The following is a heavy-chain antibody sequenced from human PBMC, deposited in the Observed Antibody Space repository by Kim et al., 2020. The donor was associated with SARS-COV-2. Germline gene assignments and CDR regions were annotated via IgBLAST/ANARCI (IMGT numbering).Heavy chain of an antibody. J-gene: IGHJ6*02. D-gene: IGHD3-10*01. Sequence: SETLSLTCSVSGDSIRSGTYYWTWVRQTPQKGLEWIGYIHLRGTTDYNPSLSSRVSISVDTSKNQFSLRLTAVTAADTAVYYCARDRGYYGSIHVWGQGTTVTVTS. CDR3: ARDRGYYGSIHV. V-gene: IGHV4-31*03. CDR1: GDSIRSGTYY. CDR2: IHLRGTT.